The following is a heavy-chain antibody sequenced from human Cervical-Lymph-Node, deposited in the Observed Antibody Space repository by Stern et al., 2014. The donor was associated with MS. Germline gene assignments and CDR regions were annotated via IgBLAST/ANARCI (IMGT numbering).Heavy chain of an antibody. V-gene: IGHV1-69*09. J-gene: IGHJ5*02. CDR2: IIPILGLP. CDR1: GGTFISSYA. D-gene: IGHD2-15*01. CDR3: ARGIVSNRAAATQHNLFDP. Sequence: VHLVESGAEVKKPGSSVNVSCKASGGTFISSYAITWMRQAPGQGLEWMGRIIPILGLPNYAQKFQGRLTITADTSTSTVYMYLTSLRSEDTAVYYCARGIVSNRAAATQHNLFDPWGQGTLGTVAS.